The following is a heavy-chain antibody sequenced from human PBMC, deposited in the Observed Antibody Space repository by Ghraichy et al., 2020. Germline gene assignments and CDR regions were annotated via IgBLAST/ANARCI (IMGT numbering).Heavy chain of an antibody. CDR3: ARLGTYRDSSGHYTY. J-gene: IGHJ4*02. CDR1: GYTFTSYA. V-gene: IGHV1-3*01. Sequence: ASVKVSCKASGYTFTSYAIHWVRQAPGQRPEWMGWINAANGHTERSQKFQNRLTITRDTSANTAYMELSSLRSEDTAVYYCARLGTYRDSSGHYTYWGQGTLVTVSS. CDR2: INAANGHT. D-gene: IGHD3-22*01.